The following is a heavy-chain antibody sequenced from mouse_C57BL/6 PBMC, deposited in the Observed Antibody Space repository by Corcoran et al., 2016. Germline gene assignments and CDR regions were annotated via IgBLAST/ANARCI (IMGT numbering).Heavy chain of an antibody. D-gene: IGHD2-4*01. J-gene: IGHJ1*03. CDR1: GYTFTDYY. CDR3: AEDYYGYFDV. V-gene: IGHV1-26*01. CDR2: INPNNGGT. Sequence: EVQLQQSGPELVKPGASVKISCKASGYTFTDYYMNWVKQSHGKSLEWIGDINPNNGGTSYNQKFKGKATLTVDKSSSTAYMELRSLTSEDSAVYYCAEDYYGYFDVWGTGTTVTVSS.